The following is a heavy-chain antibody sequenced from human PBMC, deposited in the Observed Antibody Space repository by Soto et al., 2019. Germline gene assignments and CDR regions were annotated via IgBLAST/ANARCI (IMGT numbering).Heavy chain of an antibody. CDR2: MNNKSGET. V-gene: IGHV1-8*01. Sequence: QMQLVQSGAEVQKNGASVRVSCTASGYTFTHHDVKGVRQAPGQGPEWMGWMNNKSGETGYAQIFQGRVKMTRDTSMSTAYMELSSLRSGDTAIYFCARGIVGGSTRAFDVWGQGPKVTVSS. D-gene: IGHD1-26*01. CDR1: GYTFTHHD. CDR3: ARGIVGGSTRAFDV. J-gene: IGHJ3*01.